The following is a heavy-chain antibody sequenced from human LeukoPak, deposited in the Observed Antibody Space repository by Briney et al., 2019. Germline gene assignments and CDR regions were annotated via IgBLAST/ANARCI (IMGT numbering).Heavy chain of an antibody. CDR1: GYTFTSYG. V-gene: IGHV1-18*01. J-gene: IGHJ4*02. Sequence: GASVKVPCKASGYTFTSYGISTVRQAPGQGLEWMGWISAYNGNTNYAQKLQGRVTMTTDTSTSTAYMELRSLRSDDTAVYYCARMKDRDGFDYWGQGTLVTVSS. CDR2: ISAYNGNT. D-gene: IGHD2-15*01. CDR3: ARMKDRDGFDY.